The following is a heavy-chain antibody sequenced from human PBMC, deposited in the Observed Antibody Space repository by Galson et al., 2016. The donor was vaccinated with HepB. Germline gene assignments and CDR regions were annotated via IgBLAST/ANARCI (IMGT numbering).Heavy chain of an antibody. CDR2: IISSGTYI. Sequence: SLRLSCAASGFTFSSFTMNWVRQVPGKGLEWVSPIISSGTYIYYADSVKGRFTISRDNAKNSLYLQMNSLRAEDTAVYYCARSSIRFLEWLPSRDTYAMDVWGQGTTVTVSS. CDR1: GFTFSSFT. J-gene: IGHJ6*02. CDR3: ARSSIRFLEWLPSRDTYAMDV. D-gene: IGHD3-3*01. V-gene: IGHV3-21*01.